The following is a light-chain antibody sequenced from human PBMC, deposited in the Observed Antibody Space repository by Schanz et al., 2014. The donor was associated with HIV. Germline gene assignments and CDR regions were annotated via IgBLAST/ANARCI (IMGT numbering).Light chain of an antibody. Sequence: QSVLTQPPSVSGAPGQRVTISCTGNSSNIGTGYDIHWYQQLPGTAPKLLIYSNNQRPSGVPDRISGSKSGTSASLAITGLQAEDEADYYCQSYDSSLRASVFGGGTKVTVL. CDR1: SSNIGTGYD. J-gene: IGLJ3*02. CDR3: QSYDSSLRASV. CDR2: SNN. V-gene: IGLV1-40*01.